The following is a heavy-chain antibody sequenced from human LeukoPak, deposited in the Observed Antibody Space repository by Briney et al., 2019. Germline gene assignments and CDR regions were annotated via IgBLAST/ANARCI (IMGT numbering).Heavy chain of an antibody. CDR1: GGSFSGYY. V-gene: IGHV4-34*01. D-gene: IGHD3-22*01. J-gene: IGHJ4*02. CDR2: INHSGST. CDR3: ATRRARSEGYYSHFDY. Sequence: SETLSLTCAVYGGSFSGYYWSWIRQPPGKGLEWIGEINHSGSTNYNPSLKSRVTTSVDTSKNQFSLKLSSVTAADTAVYYCATRRARSEGYYSHFDYWGQGTLVTVSS.